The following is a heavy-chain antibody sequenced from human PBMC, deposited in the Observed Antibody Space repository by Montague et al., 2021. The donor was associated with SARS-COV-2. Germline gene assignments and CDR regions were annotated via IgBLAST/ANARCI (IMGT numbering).Heavy chain of an antibody. V-gene: IGHV4-34*01. CDR3: ARGPGQGYGFRLGSLDY. CDR1: GGSFSSYS. CDR2: LEHDGSS. D-gene: IGHD3-10*01. J-gene: IGHJ4*02. Sequence: SETLSLTCAVSGGSFSSYSCNWIRHPPPKGLAPIWLLEHDGSSNXXPSLTSRVLMSLDASKNQFPLQLSYVTAADTAVSYSARGPGQGYGFRLGSLDYWGQGTLVTVAS.